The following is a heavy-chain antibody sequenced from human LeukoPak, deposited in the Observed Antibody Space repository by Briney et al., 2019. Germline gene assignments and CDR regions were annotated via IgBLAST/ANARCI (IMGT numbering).Heavy chain of an antibody. J-gene: IGHJ4*02. V-gene: IGHV4-59*01. D-gene: IGHD4-23*01. CDR3: ARDTTVASGMQH. CDR2: IYYGGTT. CDR1: GGSLSTYS. Sequence: SETLSLTCSVSGGSLSTYSWSWVRQSPGKRLEWIGYIYYGGTTNYNPSLKSRVTISADTAKNQLSLRLRSVTAADTAIYYCARDTTVASGMQHWGQGTLVTVSS.